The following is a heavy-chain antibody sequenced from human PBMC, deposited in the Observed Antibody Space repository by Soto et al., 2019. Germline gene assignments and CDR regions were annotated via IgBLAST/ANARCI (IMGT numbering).Heavy chain of an antibody. CDR3: ARHVYYDVLKKNY. V-gene: IGHV5-51*01. CDR1: GYSFTSYW. J-gene: IGHJ4*02. D-gene: IGHD3-9*01. Sequence: PGESLKISCQGSGYSFTSYWIGWVRQMPGKGLEWMGIIYPGNSDTRYSPSFQGQVTISADTSISTAYLEWSSLKASDTAIYYCARHVYYDVLKKNYWGQGTLVTSPQ. CDR2: IYPGNSDT.